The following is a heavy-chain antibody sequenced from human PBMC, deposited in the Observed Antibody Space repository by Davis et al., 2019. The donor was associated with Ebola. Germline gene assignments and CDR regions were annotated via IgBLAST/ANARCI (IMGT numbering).Heavy chain of an antibody. CDR3: VKGYGFGDPWGY. D-gene: IGHD3-10*01. J-gene: IGHJ4*02. Sequence: GESLKISCAASEFTFSSYTMGWVRQAPGKGLEWVSGISSNGGSTYYADSVKGRFTISRDNSKNTLYLQMSSLRAEDTAVYYCVKGYGFGDPWGYWGQGTLVTVSS. CDR2: ISSNGGST. CDR1: EFTFSSYT. V-gene: IGHV3-64D*06.